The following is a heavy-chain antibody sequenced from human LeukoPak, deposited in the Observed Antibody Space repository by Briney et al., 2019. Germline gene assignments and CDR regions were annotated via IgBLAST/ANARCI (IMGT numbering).Heavy chain of an antibody. V-gene: IGHV1-69-2*01. CDR3: ATGVGCNSTSCSEGPFDY. CDR1: GYTFTDYY. CDR2: VDPEDGET. J-gene: IGHJ4*02. Sequence: ASVKVSCKVSGYTFTDYYMHWVQQAPGKGLEWMGLVDPEDGETIYAEKFQGRVTITADTSTDTAYMELSSLRSEDTAVYYCATGVGCNSTSCSEGPFDYWGQGTLVTVSS. D-gene: IGHD2-2*01.